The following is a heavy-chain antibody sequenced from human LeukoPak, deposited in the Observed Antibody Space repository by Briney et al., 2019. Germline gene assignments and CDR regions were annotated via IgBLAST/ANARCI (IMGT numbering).Heavy chain of an antibody. J-gene: IGHJ4*02. CDR2: ISGSGGST. CDR1: GFTFSSYG. Sequence: PGGSLRLACGASGFTFSSYGMSWVRQAPGKGLEWVSAISGSGGSTYYADSVKGRFTISRDNSKNTLYLQMNSLRAEDTAVYYCAKDQRRYRYGYQDYWGQGTLVTVSS. D-gene: IGHD5-18*01. V-gene: IGHV3-23*01. CDR3: AKDQRRYRYGYQDY.